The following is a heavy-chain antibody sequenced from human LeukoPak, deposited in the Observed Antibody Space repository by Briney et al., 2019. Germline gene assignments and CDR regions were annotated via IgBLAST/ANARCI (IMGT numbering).Heavy chain of an antibody. CDR3: ARDSEYYYDSSGS. CDR2: IYSGGST. CDR1: GFTVSSNY. Sequence: GGSLRLSCAASGFTVSSNYMSWVRQAPGKGLEWVSVIYSGGSTYYADSVKGRFTISRDNSKNTLYLQMNSLRAEDTAVYYCARDSEYYYDSSGSWGQGTLVTVSS. J-gene: IGHJ5*02. D-gene: IGHD3-22*01. V-gene: IGHV3-66*01.